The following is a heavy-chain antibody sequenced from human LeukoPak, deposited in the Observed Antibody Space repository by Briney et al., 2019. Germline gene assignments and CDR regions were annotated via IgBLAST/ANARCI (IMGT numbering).Heavy chain of an antibody. CDR1: GFTFSSYA. Sequence: GGSLRLSCAASGFTFSSYAMSWVRQAPGEGLEWVSAISGSGGSTYYADSVKGRFTISRDNSKNTLYLQMNSLRAEDTAVYYCAKNGYCSGGSCYSLTRRDAFDIWGQGTMVTVSS. V-gene: IGHV3-23*01. J-gene: IGHJ3*02. CDR3: AKNGYCSGGSCYSLTRRDAFDI. CDR2: ISGSGGST. D-gene: IGHD2-15*01.